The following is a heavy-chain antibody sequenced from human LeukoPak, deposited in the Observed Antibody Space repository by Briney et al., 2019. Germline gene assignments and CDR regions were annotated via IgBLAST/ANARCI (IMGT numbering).Heavy chain of an antibody. V-gene: IGHV4-59*01. CDR3: ARGRAYCGGGCPIHWFDP. J-gene: IGHJ5*02. D-gene: IGHD2-21*02. CDR2: IYYSGST. CDR1: GGSISSYY. Sequence: SETLSLTCTVSGGSISSYYWSWIRQPPGKGLEWIGYIYYSGSTNYNPSLKSRVTISVDTSKNQFSLKLSSVTAADTAVYYCARGRAYCGGGCPIHWFDPWGQGTLVTVSS.